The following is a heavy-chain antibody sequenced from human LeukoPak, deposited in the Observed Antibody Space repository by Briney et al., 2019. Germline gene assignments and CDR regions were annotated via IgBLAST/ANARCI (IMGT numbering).Heavy chain of an antibody. V-gene: IGHV1-2*02. CDR2: INPNSGGT. CDR1: GYTFTGYY. J-gene: IGHJ4*02. CDR3: ATEGYYDSSGYYTDY. D-gene: IGHD3-22*01. Sequence: ASVKVSCKASGYTFTGYYMHWVRQAPGQGLEWMRWINPNSGGTNYAQKFQGRVTMTRDTSISTAYMELSRLRSDDTAVYYCATEGYYDSSGYYTDYWGQGTLVTVSS.